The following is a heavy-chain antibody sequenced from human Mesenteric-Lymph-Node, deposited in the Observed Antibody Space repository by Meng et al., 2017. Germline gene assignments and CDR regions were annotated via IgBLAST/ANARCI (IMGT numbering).Heavy chain of an antibody. D-gene: IGHD4-17*01. CDR2: ISSTGSYI. CDR3: ARGAGDYGPFDF. V-gene: IGHV3-21*06. J-gene: IGHJ4*02. Sequence: GESLKISCAASGFTFSSYWMNWVRQAPGKGLEWVASISSTGSYIYYAESAKGRFTISRDKANNLLYLQMSRLSADDTAVYQCARGAGDYGPFDFWGRGTQVTVSS. CDR1: GFTFSSYW.